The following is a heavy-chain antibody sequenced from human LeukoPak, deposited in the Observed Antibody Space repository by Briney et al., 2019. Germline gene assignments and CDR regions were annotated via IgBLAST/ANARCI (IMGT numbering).Heavy chain of an antibody. CDR3: ARDKDYGFDY. D-gene: IGHD4-17*01. J-gene: IGHJ4*02. V-gene: IGHV3-48*01. CDR1: GFTFSSYA. Sequence: PGGSLRLSCAASGFTFSSYAMSWVRQAPGKGLEWVSYIDWSSSSINYADSVKGRFTISRDNAKNSLYLEMSSLRVEDTAVYYCARDKDYGFDYWGQGILVTVSS. CDR2: IDWSSSSI.